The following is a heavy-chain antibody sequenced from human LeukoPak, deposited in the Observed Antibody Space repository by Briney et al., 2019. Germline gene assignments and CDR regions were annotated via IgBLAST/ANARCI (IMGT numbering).Heavy chain of an antibody. CDR3: ARGSVIRYFDCLDY. CDR2: IIPIFGTA. Sequence: ASVKVSCKASGGTFSSYAISWVRQAPGQGLEWMGGIIPIFGTANYAQKFQGRVTITADESTSTAYMELSSLRSEDTAVYYCARGSVIRYFDCLDYWGQGTPVTVSS. D-gene: IGHD3-9*01. CDR1: GGTFSSYA. V-gene: IGHV1-69*13. J-gene: IGHJ4*02.